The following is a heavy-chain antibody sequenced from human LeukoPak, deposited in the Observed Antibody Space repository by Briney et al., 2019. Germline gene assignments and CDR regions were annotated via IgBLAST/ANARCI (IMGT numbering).Heavy chain of an antibody. J-gene: IGHJ5*02. V-gene: IGHV3-23*01. CDR3: AKGAASGLVDWFDP. CDR2: ITGDYAT. D-gene: IGHD3-22*01. Sequence: GGSLRLSCAASGFTFNNFAMMWVRQAPGKGLEWVSSITGDYATYSADPAKGRFTTSRDNSKNIVYLQMDSLRDDGTAVYYCAKGAASGLVDWFDPWGQGTLVTVSS. CDR1: GFTFNNFA.